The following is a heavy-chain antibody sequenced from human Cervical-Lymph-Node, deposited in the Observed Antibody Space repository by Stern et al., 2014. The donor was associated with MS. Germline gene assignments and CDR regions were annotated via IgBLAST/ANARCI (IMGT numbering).Heavy chain of an antibody. Sequence: VQLVESGAGVVQPGRSLRLSCAASGFTFSSYGIHWVRQAPGQGLEWVTVISSDGSNQYYADSVKGRFTIARDNSKNTLYLQMNRLRAEDTAVYYCARDLSSASFSGGVDIWGQGTMVTVSS. V-gene: IGHV3-30*03. D-gene: IGHD2-8*02. J-gene: IGHJ3*02. CDR3: ARDLSSASFSGGVDI. CDR1: GFTFSSYG. CDR2: ISSDGSNQ.